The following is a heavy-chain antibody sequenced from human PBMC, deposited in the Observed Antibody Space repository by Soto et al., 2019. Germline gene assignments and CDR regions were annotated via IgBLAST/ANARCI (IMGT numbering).Heavy chain of an antibody. V-gene: IGHV3-30-3*01. J-gene: IGHJ5*02. Sequence: GGSLRLACAASGFMFSTYAMHWVRQAPGKGLEWVAVISYDGSDIYYGDSGKGRFTISRDNSRNTLYLEMNSLQTEDTAVFYCARDQGRTVTRGDWFDPWGQGTLVTVSS. CDR1: GFMFSTYA. CDR2: ISYDGSDI. D-gene: IGHD6-19*01. CDR3: ARDQGRTVTRGDWFDP.